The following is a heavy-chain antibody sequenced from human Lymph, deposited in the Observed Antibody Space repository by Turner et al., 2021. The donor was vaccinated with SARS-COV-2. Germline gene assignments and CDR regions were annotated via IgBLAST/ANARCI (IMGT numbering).Heavy chain of an antibody. D-gene: IGHD3-22*01. CDR2: ISGSGGDT. Sequence: EVQLLESGGGLVQPGGSLRLSCDASGWTFSSYAMSWVRQAPGKGLEWVSVISGSGGDTYYADSVKGRFTISRDNSKNTLYLQINSLRAEDPAVYYCAKGVRGAMIVVVIPYFDYWGQGTLVTVSS. CDR1: GWTFSSYA. J-gene: IGHJ4*02. V-gene: IGHV3-23*01. CDR3: AKGVRGAMIVVVIPYFDY.